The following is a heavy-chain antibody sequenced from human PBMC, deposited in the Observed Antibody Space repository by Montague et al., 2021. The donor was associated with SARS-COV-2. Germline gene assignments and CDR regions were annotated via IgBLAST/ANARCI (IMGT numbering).Heavy chain of an antibody. CDR3: SHFAVMTGIPAYGGFDV. CDR1: GFSLAANGVG. Sequence: PALVKPTQTLTLTCTLSGFSLAANGVGVGWIRQPPEKALEWLALIYWDDDRRYRPSLKSRLTITQDTSNNQVVLTMTNMIPLDTGTYFCSHFAVMTGIPAYGGFDVWGQGKLVTVSS. D-gene: IGHD2-21*02. J-gene: IGHJ3*01. CDR2: IYWDDDR. V-gene: IGHV2-5*02.